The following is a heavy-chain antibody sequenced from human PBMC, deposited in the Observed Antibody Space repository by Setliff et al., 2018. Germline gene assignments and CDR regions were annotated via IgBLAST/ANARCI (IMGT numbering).Heavy chain of an antibody. CDR1: GFTFSSFW. V-gene: IGHV3-7*01. CDR3: ARDVFDFRTGQADP. Sequence: PGGSLRLSCAASGFTFSSFWMAWVRQSPGRGLEWVANINQGGGAQFYVDSVKCRFTISRDNAKNSLYPQMSSLRAEDTAVYYCARDVFDFRTGQADPWGQGTLVTVSS. J-gene: IGHJ5*02. D-gene: IGHD3-3*01. CDR2: INQGGGAQ.